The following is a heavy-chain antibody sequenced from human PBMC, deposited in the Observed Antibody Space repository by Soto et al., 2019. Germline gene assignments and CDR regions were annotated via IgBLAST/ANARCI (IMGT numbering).Heavy chain of an antibody. CDR2: IIPIFGTA. V-gene: IGHV1-69*13. D-gene: IGHD7-27*01. J-gene: IGHJ4*02. CDR1: GGTFSSYA. Sequence: ASVKVSCKAPGGTFSSYAISWVRQAPGQGLEWMGGIIPIFGTANYAQKFQGRVTITADASTSTAYMELSSLRSEDTAVYYCARGWGLYYFDYWGQGTLVTSPQ. CDR3: ARGWGLYYFDY.